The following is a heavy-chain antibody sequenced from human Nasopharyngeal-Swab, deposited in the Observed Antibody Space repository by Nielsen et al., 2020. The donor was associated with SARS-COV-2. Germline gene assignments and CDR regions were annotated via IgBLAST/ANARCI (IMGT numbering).Heavy chain of an antibody. D-gene: IGHD4-11*01. CDR3: ARDLQDYGMDV. J-gene: IGHJ6*02. CDR2: IYSGGST. CDR1: GFTVSSNY. V-gene: IGHV3-53*04. Sequence: GGSLRLSCAASGFTVSSNYMSWVRQAPGKGLEWVSVIYSGGSTYYADSVKGQFTISRHNSKNTLYLQMNSLRAEDTAVYYCARDLQDYGMDVWGQGTTVTVSS.